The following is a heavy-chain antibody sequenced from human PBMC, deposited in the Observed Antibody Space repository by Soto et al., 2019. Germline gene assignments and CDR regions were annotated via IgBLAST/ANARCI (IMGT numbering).Heavy chain of an antibody. V-gene: IGHV3-15*01. D-gene: IGHD3-22*01. J-gene: IGHJ3*02. CDR3: TTETYYYDSSGYSDPSDAFDI. CDR2: IKSKTDGGTT. CDR1: GFTFSNAW. Sequence: PGGSLRLSCAASGFTFSNAWMSWVRQAPGKGLEWVGRIKSKTDGGTTDYAAPVKGRFTISRDDSKNTLYLQMNSLKTEDTAVYYCTTETYYYDSSGYSDPSDAFDIWGQGTMVT.